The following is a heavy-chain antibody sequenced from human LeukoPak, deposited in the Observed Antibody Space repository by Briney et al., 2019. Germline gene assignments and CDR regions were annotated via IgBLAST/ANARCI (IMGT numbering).Heavy chain of an antibody. CDR3: ARILGYSSSWLQH. CDR2: MNPNSGNT. Sequence: ASVKVSCKASGYTFTSYVINWVRPATRQGLEWMGWMNPNSGNTGYAQKFQGRVTMTRNTSISTAYMELSSLRSEDAAVYYGARILGYSSSWLQHWGQGTLVTVSS. D-gene: IGHD6-13*01. J-gene: IGHJ1*01. CDR1: GYTFTSYV. V-gene: IGHV1-8*01.